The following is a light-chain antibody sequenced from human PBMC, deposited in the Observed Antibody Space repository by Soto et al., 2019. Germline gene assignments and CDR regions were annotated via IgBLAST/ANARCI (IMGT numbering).Light chain of an antibody. Sequence: DIQMTQSPSYMYASVGDIVTITCPASQSISRYVNWYQQKPGKAPKLLIDAASSLQSGVPSRCSGRGAGTDGTRTSSSLQPEDFATYYGQQSYSTPPTFGQGTRLEIK. V-gene: IGKV1-39*01. CDR3: QQSYSTPPT. CDR2: AAS. J-gene: IGKJ5*01. CDR1: QSISRY.